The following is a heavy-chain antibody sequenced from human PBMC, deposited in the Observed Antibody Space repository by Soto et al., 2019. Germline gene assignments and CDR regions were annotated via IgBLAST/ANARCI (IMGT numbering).Heavy chain of an antibody. CDR2: ISAYNGNT. CDR3: ARFKGVVTATYWFDP. J-gene: IGHJ5*02. CDR1: GYTFTSYG. V-gene: IGHV1-18*01. Sequence: QVQLVQSGAEVKKPGASVKVSCKASGYTFTSYGISWVRQAPGQGLEWMGWISAYNGNTNYAQKLQGRVTMTEDTSTSTAYVELRSLRSDDTAVYYCARFKGVVTATYWFDPWGQGTLVTVSS. D-gene: IGHD2-21*02.